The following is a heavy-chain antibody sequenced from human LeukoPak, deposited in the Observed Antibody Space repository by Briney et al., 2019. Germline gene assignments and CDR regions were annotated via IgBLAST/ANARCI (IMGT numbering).Heavy chain of an antibody. Sequence: ASVKVSCKASGGTFSSYAISWVRQAPGQGLEWMGRINPNNGATNYAQKLQGRVTITGDTSISTAYMELSSLRSDDTAVYYCTRETGSYHGNDYWGQGTLVTVSS. V-gene: IGHV1-2*06. CDR1: GGTFSSYA. CDR2: INPNNGAT. J-gene: IGHJ4*02. D-gene: IGHD1-26*01. CDR3: TRETGSYHGNDY.